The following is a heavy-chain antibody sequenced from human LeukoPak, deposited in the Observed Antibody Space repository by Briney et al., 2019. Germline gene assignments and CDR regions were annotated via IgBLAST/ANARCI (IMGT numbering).Heavy chain of an antibody. CDR3: ARSTVTTWVGDFDY. D-gene: IGHD4-17*01. CDR2: IYYSGST. Sequence: SETLSLTCTVSGGSISSSSYYWGWIRQPPGKGLEWIGSIYYSGSTYYNPSLQSRVTISVDTSKNQFSLKLSSVTAADTAVYYCARSTVTTWVGDFDYWGQGTLVTVSS. V-gene: IGHV4-39*01. CDR1: GGSISSSSYY. J-gene: IGHJ4*02.